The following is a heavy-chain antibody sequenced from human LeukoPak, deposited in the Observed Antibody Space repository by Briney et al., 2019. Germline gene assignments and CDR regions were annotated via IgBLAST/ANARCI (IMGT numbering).Heavy chain of an antibody. D-gene: IGHD6-13*01. CDR3: ARASFSSSWYYYYYYMDV. V-gene: IGHV3-30*04. CDR1: GFTFSSYA. J-gene: IGHJ6*03. Sequence: PGGSLRLSCAASGFTFSSYAMHWVRQAPGKGLEWVAVISYDGSNKYYADSVKGRFTISRDNSKNTLYLQMNSLRAEDTAVYYCARASFSSSWYYYYYYMDVWGKGTTVTVSS. CDR2: ISYDGSNK.